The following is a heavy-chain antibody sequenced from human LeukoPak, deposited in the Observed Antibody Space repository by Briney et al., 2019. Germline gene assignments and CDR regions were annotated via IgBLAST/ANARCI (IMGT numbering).Heavy chain of an antibody. D-gene: IGHD3-3*01. V-gene: IGHV1-69*01. CDR2: IIPIFGTA. J-gene: IGHJ5*02. CDR3: ARDQPYFWSGHYSSRWFDP. Sequence: SVKVSCKASGGTFSSYAISWVRQAHGQGLEWMGGIIPIFGTANYAQKFQGRVTITADESTSTAYMELSSLRSEDTAVYYCARDQPYFWSGHYSSRWFDPWGQGTLVTVSS. CDR1: GGTFSSYA.